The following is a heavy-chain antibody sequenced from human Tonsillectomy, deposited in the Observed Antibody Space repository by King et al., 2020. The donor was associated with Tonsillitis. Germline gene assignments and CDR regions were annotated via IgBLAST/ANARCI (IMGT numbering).Heavy chain of an antibody. CDR2: IRYDGSNK. Sequence: VQLVESGGGVVQPGGSLRLSCAVSVFTFSIYGMHWVRQAPGKGLEWVAFIRYDGSNKYYADSVKGRFTISRDNSKNTLYLQMNSLSPEDTAVYYCAKDLSPGYQLLLAGFDYWGQGILAT. V-gene: IGHV3-30*02. D-gene: IGHD2-15*01. CDR1: VFTFSIYG. CDR3: AKDLSPGYQLLLAGFDY. J-gene: IGHJ4*02.